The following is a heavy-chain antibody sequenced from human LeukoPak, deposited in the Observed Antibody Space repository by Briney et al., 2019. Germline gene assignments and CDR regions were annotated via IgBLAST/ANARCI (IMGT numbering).Heavy chain of an antibody. CDR3: ARDLVVPAAIWFDP. Sequence: KASETLSLTCTVSGGSISNYFWSWVRQPAGKGLEWIGRIYSTGRSDYNPSLKSRVTMSVDTSKNQFSLKLSSVTAADTAVYYCARDLVVPAAIWFDPWGQGTLVTVSS. D-gene: IGHD2-2*01. CDR1: GGSISNYF. V-gene: IGHV4-4*07. CDR2: IYSTGRS. J-gene: IGHJ5*02.